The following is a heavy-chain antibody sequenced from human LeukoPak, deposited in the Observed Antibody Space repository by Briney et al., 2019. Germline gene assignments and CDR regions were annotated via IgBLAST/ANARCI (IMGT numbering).Heavy chain of an antibody. CDR1: GYTFTGYY. Sequence: ASVKVSRKASGYTFTGYYIHWVRQAPGQGLEWMGWINPNSGGTSYAQKFQGRVTMTRDMSTSTVYMELSSLRSEDTAVYYCARDSTMVRGVPHWYFDLWGRGTLVTVSS. J-gene: IGHJ2*01. CDR2: INPNSGGT. D-gene: IGHD3-10*01. CDR3: ARDSTMVRGVPHWYFDL. V-gene: IGHV1-2*02.